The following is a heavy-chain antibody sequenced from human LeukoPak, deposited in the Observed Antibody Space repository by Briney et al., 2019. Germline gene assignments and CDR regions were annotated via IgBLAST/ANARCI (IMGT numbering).Heavy chain of an antibody. D-gene: IGHD4-23*01. CDR2: INHSGNT. J-gene: IGHJ6*03. CDR3: ARREPHGDYGGKIRYYYYMDV. Sequence: PSETLSLTCAVYGGSFSGYYWSWIRQPPGKGLEWIGEINHSGNTNSNPSIKSRVTMSVDTSKNQFSLKLSSLTAADTAMYYCARREPHGDYGGKIRYYYYMDVWGKGTTITISS. CDR1: GGSFSGYY. V-gene: IGHV4-34*01.